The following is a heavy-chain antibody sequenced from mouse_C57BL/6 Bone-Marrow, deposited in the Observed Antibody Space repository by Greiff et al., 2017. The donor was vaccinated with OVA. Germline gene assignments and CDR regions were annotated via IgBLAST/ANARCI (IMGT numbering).Heavy chain of an antibody. V-gene: IGHV5-9-1*02. CDR1: GFTFSSYA. J-gene: IGHJ3*01. D-gene: IGHD2-1*01. CDR2: ISSGGDYI. Sequence: DVQLQESGEGLVKPGGSLKLSCAASGFTFSSYAMSWVRQTPEKRLEWVAYISSGGDYIYYADTVKGRFTISRDNARNTLYLQMSSLKSEDTAMYYCTRVYGNYAGFAYWGQGTLVTVSA. CDR3: TRVYGNYAGFAY.